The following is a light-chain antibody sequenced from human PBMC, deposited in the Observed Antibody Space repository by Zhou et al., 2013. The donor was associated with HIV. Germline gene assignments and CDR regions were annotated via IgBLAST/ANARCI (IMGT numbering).Light chain of an antibody. V-gene: IGKV3-20*01. J-gene: IGKJ2*04. CDR1: QSVSSNF. CDR2: GAS. CDR3: QQYGSSPCS. Sequence: EIVLTQSPGTLSLSPGERATLSCRASQSVSSNFLAWYQQQPGQAPRLLIYGASSRATGIPDRFSGSGSGTDFTLTISRLEPEDFAVYYCQQYGSSPCSFGQGTKLEIK.